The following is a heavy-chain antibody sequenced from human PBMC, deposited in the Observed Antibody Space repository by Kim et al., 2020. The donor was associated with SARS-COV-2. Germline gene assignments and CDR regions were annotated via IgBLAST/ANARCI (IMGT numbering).Heavy chain of an antibody. CDR1: GFTFSSYG. D-gene: IGHD3-22*01. CDR2: ISYDGSNK. Sequence: GGSLRLSCAASGFTFSSYGMHWVRQAPGKGLEWVAVISYDGSNKYYADSVKGRFTISRDNSKNTLYLQMNSLRAEDTAVYYCAKGPTYYYDSSGSFAFDIWGQGTMVTVSS. CDR3: AKGPTYYYDSSGSFAFDI. J-gene: IGHJ3*02. V-gene: IGHV3-30*18.